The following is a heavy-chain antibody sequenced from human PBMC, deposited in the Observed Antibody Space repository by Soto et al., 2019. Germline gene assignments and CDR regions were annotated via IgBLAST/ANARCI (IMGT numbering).Heavy chain of an antibody. CDR2: ISYSGST. J-gene: IGHJ4*02. CDR3: ARVPHTPYYDDFWSGLHSLIFDY. CDR1: GGSISSYY. D-gene: IGHD3-3*01. Sequence: QVQLQESGPGLVKPSETLSLTCTVSGGSISSYYWSWIRQPPGKGLEWIGYISYSGSTNYNPSLTSRVTISVDTSKNQFSLKLSSVTAADTVVDYCARVPHTPYYDDFWSGLHSLIFDYWGQGTLVTVSS. V-gene: IGHV4-59*01.